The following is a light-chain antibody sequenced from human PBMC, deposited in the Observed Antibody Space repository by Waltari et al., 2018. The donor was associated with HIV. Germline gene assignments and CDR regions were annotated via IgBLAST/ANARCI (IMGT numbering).Light chain of an antibody. CDR1: KLCNKY. V-gene: IGLV3-1*01. Sequence: SFELTQPPSVSVSPGQTASITCSGDKLCNKYACWYQHQAGQSPVLVIYQDNKRPSGIPQRFSGSNSGNTATLTISGTQAMDEADYYCQAWDSGNVVFGGGTKLTVL. CDR2: QDN. CDR3: QAWDSGNVV. J-gene: IGLJ3*02.